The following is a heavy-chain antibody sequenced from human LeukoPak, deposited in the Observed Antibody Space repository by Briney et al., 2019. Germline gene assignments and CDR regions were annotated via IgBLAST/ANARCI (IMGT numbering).Heavy chain of an antibody. D-gene: IGHD2-15*01. Sequence: GASVKVSCKASGYTLTSYYMHWVRQAPGQGLEWMGLINPSGGSTSYAQKFQGRVTMTRNTSISTAYMELSSLRSEDTAVYYCARVVCSGGSCYLDYWGQGTLVTVSS. CDR3: ARVVCSGGSCYLDY. J-gene: IGHJ4*02. CDR2: INPSGGST. CDR1: GYTLTSYY. V-gene: IGHV1-46*01.